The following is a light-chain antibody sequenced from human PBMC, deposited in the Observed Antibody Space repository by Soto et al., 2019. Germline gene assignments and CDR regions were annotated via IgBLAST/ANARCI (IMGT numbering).Light chain of an antibody. CDR1: EVIXTN. CDR3: QQYGGSPTRT. J-gene: IGKJ5*01. Sequence: DILMTQSPATMSVSPGERITLSRRAGEVIXTNLIWCQQKPSQATRLLLXGASRRAAGIPDRFSGSGSGTDFTLTISRVDPEDFAVYYCQQYGGSPTRTFGQGTRLDIK. CDR2: GAS. V-gene: IGKV3-20*01.